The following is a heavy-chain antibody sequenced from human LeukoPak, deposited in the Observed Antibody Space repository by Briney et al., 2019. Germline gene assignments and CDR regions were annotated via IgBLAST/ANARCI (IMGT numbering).Heavy chain of an antibody. D-gene: IGHD6-13*01. CDR2: INHSGST. Sequence: PSETLSLTCAVYGGSFSGYYWSWIRQPPGKGLEWIGEINHSGSTNYNPSLKSRVTISVDTSKNQFSLELSSVTAADTAVYYCARGLGYSSSKRLDYWGQGTLVTVSS. CDR1: GGSFSGYY. V-gene: IGHV4-34*01. CDR3: ARGLGYSSSKRLDY. J-gene: IGHJ4*02.